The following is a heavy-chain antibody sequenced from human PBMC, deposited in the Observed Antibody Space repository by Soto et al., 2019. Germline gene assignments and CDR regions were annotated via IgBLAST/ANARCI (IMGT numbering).Heavy chain of an antibody. CDR2: IWYDGRNE. V-gene: IGHV3-33*01. D-gene: IGHD6-13*01. J-gene: IGHJ5*02. Sequence: PGGSLRLSCVASGFTFSSYGMHWVRLAPGKGLEWVGVIWYDGRNEYYADSVMGRFTISRDNSKNALYLQMNSLRVEDTGIYYCARGGYSSTNWFDPWGQGTLVTVSS. CDR3: ARGGYSSTNWFDP. CDR1: GFTFSSYG.